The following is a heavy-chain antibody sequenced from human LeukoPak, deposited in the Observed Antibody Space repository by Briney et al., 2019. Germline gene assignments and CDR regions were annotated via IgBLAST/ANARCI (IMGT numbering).Heavy chain of an antibody. CDR1: GFTFSDHY. J-gene: IGHJ4*02. D-gene: IGHD1-26*01. CDR2: TRNKADSYTT. V-gene: IGHV3-72*01. Sequence: GGSLTLSCAASGFTFSDHYMDWVRQAPGKGLEWVGRTRNKADSYTTEYAASVKGRFTISRDDSKNSLYLQMNSLKNEDTAVYYCARSGGYSYLEYWGQGTLATVSS. CDR3: ARSGGYSYLEY.